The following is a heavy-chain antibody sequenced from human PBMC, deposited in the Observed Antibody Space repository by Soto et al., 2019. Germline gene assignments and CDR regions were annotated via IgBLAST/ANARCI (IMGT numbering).Heavy chain of an antibody. CDR3: AGGERNSSSWQVAY. V-gene: IGHV4-34*02. J-gene: IGHJ4*02. CDR2: INHSGST. D-gene: IGHD6-13*01. CDR1: GASFSDYY. Sequence: QVQLQQWGAGLLKPSETLSHTCAVYGASFSDYYCTWVRQSPAQGLEWIGEINHSGSTNYNPSLKSRVTISVDTSKKQFSLKVTSLTAADTAVYYCAGGERNSSSWQVAYWGLGSLVTVSS.